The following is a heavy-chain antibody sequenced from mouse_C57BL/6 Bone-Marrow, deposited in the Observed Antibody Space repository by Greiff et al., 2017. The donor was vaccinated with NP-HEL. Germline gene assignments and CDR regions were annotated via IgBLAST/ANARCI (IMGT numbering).Heavy chain of an antibody. V-gene: IGHV5-6*01. J-gene: IGHJ3*01. CDR3: ARHGRRTWFAY. Sequence: EVMLVESGGDLVKPGGSLKLSCAASGFTFSSYGMSWVRQTPDKRLGWVATFSSGGSYTSYPDSVKGRFPISRDNAKNTLYLQMSSLKSEDTAMYYCARHGRRTWFAYWGQGTLVTVSA. CDR1: GFTFSSYG. CDR2: FSSGGSYT.